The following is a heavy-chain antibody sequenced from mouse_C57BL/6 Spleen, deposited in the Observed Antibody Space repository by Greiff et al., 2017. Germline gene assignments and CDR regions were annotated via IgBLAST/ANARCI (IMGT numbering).Heavy chain of an antibody. Sequence: QVQLQQPGAELVRPGSSVKLSCKASGYTFTSYWMDWVKQRPGQGLEWIGNIYPSDSETHYNQKFKDKATLTVDKSSSTAYMQLSSLTSEDSAVXYCARRGTTVVGYFDYWGQGTTLTVSS. J-gene: IGHJ2*01. CDR1: GYTFTSYW. V-gene: IGHV1-61*01. D-gene: IGHD1-1*01. CDR3: ARRGTTVVGYFDY. CDR2: IYPSDSET.